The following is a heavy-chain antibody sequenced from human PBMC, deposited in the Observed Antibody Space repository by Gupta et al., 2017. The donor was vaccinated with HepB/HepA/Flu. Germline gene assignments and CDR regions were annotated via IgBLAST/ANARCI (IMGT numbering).Heavy chain of an antibody. CDR1: GFTLSTYA. CDR3: AKGNSGSKYYYYMDV. V-gene: IGHV3-23*01. J-gene: IGHJ6*03. D-gene: IGHD1-26*01. CDR2: ISGSGGTT. Sequence: EVQVLESGGGLVQLGGSLRLYCAASGFTLSTYAMSWVLQAPGKGLEWVSDISGSGGTTYNTDSVKGRFTISRDNSKNTLYLQMNSLRAEDTAVYYCAKGNSGSKYYYYMDVWGKGTTVTVSS.